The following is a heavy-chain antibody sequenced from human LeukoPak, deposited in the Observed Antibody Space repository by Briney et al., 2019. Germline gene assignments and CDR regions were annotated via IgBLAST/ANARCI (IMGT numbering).Heavy chain of an antibody. CDR1: GGSISSSNW. D-gene: IGHD6-19*01. CDR2: IYHSGST. Sequence: SGTLSLSCAVSGGSISSSNWWRWVRQPPGNALEWIGEIYHSGSTNYNPSLKSRVTISVDKSKNQFSLKLSSVTAADTAVYYCASCGYSSGWYYFDYWGQGTLVTVSS. J-gene: IGHJ4*02. V-gene: IGHV4-4*02. CDR3: ASCGYSSGWYYFDY.